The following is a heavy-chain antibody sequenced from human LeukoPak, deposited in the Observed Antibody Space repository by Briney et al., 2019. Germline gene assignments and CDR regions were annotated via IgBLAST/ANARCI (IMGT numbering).Heavy chain of an antibody. J-gene: IGHJ1*01. CDR2: ISPRGDIT. CDR1: GFTFSSYG. D-gene: IGHD3-16*01. CDR3: AKDDDWGRFNH. Sequence: AGGSLRLSCAASGFTFSSYGMNWVRQAPGKGLEWVSGISPRGDITYYKDSVRGRFTISRDNFKNTVSLQLNSLRAEDTAMYYCAKDDDWGRFNHWGQGTLVTVSS. V-gene: IGHV3-23*01.